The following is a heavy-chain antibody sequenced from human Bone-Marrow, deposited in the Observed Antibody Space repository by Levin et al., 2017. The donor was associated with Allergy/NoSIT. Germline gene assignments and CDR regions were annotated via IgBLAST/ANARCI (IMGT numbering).Heavy chain of an antibody. CDR2: INPDIGVT. D-gene: IGHD2-15*01. J-gene: IGHJ4*02. CDR3: ARDLTPGGYCSGGNYYFHY. Sequence: GESLKISCRASGYTFKDYFIHWLRQAPGQGLVWMGRINPDIGVTHFAQKFQGRVTLTRDTSIDTAYMELNSLTSDDTAVYFCARDLTPGGYCSGGNYYFHYWGQGSLVTVSS. CDR1: GYTFKDYF. V-gene: IGHV1-2*06.